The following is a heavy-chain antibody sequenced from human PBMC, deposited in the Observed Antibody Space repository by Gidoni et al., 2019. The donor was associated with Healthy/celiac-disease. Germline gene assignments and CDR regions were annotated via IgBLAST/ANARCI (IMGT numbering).Heavy chain of an antibody. CDR3: ARLWYGSGLGSGDWFDP. CDR2: IYPGDSDT. D-gene: IGHD3-10*01. J-gene: IGHJ5*02. CDR1: GYSFTSYW. Sequence: EVQLVQSGAEVKKPGASLKISCTGSGYSFTSYWIGWVRQMPGKGLEWMGIIYPGDSDTRYSPSFQGQVTISADKSISTAYLQWSSLKASDTAMYYCARLWYGSGLGSGDWFDPWGQGTLVTVSS. V-gene: IGHV5-51*01.